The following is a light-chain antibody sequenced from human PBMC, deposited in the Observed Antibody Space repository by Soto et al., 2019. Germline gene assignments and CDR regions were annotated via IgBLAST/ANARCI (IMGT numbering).Light chain of an antibody. J-gene: IGLJ3*02. CDR3: ATWDDTLRSWV. V-gene: IGLV1-44*01. CDR2: NNN. Sequence: QYVLTQPPSASGTPGQRVTISCSGSNSNIGTNAVNWYQQIPGTAPKLLIYNNNQRPSGVPDRFSGSKSGTSSSMTISGLRSDDEADYPCATWDDTLRSWVFGGGTKLTV. CDR1: NSNIGTNA.